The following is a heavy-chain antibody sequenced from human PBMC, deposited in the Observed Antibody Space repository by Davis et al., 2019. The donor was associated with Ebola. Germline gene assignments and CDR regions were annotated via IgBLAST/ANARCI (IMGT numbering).Heavy chain of an antibody. CDR1: GFSLSTSGMG. D-gene: IGHD3-10*01. CDR3: AHRLGRFGEWNFDY. V-gene: IGHV2-5*02. Sequence: SGPTLVKPTQTVTLTCTFSGFSLSTSGMGVGWIRQPPGKALEWLALIYWDDDKRYRPSLKSRLTITKDTSKNQVVLTMINMDPVDTATYYCAHRLGRFGEWNFDYWGLGTLVTVSS. J-gene: IGHJ4*02. CDR2: IYWDDDK.